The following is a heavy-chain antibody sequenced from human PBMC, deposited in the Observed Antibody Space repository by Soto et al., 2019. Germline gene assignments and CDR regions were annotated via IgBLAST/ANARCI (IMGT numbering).Heavy chain of an antibody. D-gene: IGHD3-22*01. CDR1: GFAFSSYA. Sequence: GGSLRLSCAASGFAFSSYAMSWVRQAPGKGLEWVSAISGSGGSTYYADSVKGRFTISRDNSKNTLYLQMNSLRAEDTAVYYCAKTRFRSYGSSGYLWPHWGQGTLVTV. V-gene: IGHV3-23*01. J-gene: IGHJ4*02. CDR3: AKTRFRSYGSSGYLWPH. CDR2: ISGSGGST.